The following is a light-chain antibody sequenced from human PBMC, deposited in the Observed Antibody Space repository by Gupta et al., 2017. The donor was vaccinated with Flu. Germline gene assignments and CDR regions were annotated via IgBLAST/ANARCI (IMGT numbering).Light chain of an antibody. J-gene: IGKJ2*01. CDR1: QSVGSH. CDR3: LQRSNWPPSMFT. Sequence: ATLACRASQSVGSHLAWYQQKPGQAPRRLIYDASNRATGIPARFSGSGSGADFTLTISSLEPEDFAVYYCLQRSNWPPSMFTFGQGTKLEI. CDR2: DAS. V-gene: IGKV3-11*01.